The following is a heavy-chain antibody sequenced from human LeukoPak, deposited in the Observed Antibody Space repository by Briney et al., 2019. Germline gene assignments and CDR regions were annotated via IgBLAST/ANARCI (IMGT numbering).Heavy chain of an antibody. Sequence: SQTLSLTCTVSGGSISSGSYYWSWIRQPPGKGLEWIGYIYYSGSTYNPSLKSRVTISVDTSKNQFYLKLSSVTGADTAVYYCARGGWYSHLWGQGALVTVSS. CDR3: ARGGWYSHL. CDR1: GGSISSGSYY. CDR2: IYYSGST. J-gene: IGHJ5*02. D-gene: IGHD6-19*01. V-gene: IGHV4-61*01.